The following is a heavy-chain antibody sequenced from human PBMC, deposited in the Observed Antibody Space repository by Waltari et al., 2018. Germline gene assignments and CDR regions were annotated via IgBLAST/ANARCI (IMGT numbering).Heavy chain of an antibody. D-gene: IGHD2-21*01. V-gene: IGHV1-3*01. Sequence: QVQLVQSGAEVKKPGASGKGSCKASGYTFTSYAMHWVRQAPGQRLEWMGWINAGNGNTKYSQKFQGRVTITRDTSASTAYMELSSLRSEDTAVYYCARAGDTNYYYYGMDVWGQGTTVTVSS. CDR1: GYTFTSYA. J-gene: IGHJ6*02. CDR2: INAGNGNT. CDR3: ARAGDTNYYYYGMDV.